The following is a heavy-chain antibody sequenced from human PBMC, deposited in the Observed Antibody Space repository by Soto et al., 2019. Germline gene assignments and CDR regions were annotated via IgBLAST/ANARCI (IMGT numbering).Heavy chain of an antibody. CDR2: ISAYNGNT. CDR3: ARGLGGTTEYYYYYYMDV. J-gene: IGHJ6*03. V-gene: IGHV1-18*01. CDR1: GYTFTSYG. Sequence: ASVKVSCKASGYTFTSYGISWVRQAPGQGLEWMGWISAYNGNTNYAQKLQGRVTISVDTSKNQFSLKLSSVTAADTAVYYCARGLGGTTEYYYYYYMDVWGKGTTVTVSS. D-gene: IGHD1-7*01.